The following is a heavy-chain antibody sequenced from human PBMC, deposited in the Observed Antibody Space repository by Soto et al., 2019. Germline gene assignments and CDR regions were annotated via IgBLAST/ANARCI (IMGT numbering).Heavy chain of an antibody. Sequence: GASVKVSCKASGYTFTGYYMHWVRQAPGQGLEWMGWIDPNSGGTNYAQKFQGRVTMTWDTSISTAFMELSRLRSDDTAVYYCASPGYSYAWGYYYYYYGMDVWGQGTTVTVSS. J-gene: IGHJ6*02. CDR1: GYTFTGYY. CDR2: IDPNSGGT. D-gene: IGHD5-18*01. CDR3: ASPGYSYAWGYYYYYYGMDV. V-gene: IGHV1-2*02.